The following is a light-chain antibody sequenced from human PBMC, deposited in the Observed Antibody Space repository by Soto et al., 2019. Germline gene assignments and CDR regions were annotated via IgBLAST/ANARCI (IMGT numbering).Light chain of an antibody. CDR3: QQYNHYPIT. V-gene: IGKV1D-16*01. Sequence: DLQMTQSPSSLSASVGDRVTITCRASQAISRYLVWYQQKPGKAPKPLIYGASSLPSGVPSRFSGSGSGTDFTLIISSLQPEDSAIYYCQQYNHYPITFGQGTRLEIK. J-gene: IGKJ5*01. CDR1: QAISRY. CDR2: GAS.